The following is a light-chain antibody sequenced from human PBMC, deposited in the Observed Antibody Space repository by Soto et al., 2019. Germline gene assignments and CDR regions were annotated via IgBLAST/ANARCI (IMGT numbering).Light chain of an antibody. Sequence: QSALTQPASVSGSPGQSITISCTGTSSDVGGYDYVSWYQQHPGKAPKLMIYEVSNWPSGVSNRFSGSKSGNTASLTISGLQAEDEADYYCSSFRSSSPLYVFGNGTKLTVL. J-gene: IGLJ1*01. CDR1: SSDVGGYDY. CDR2: EVS. CDR3: SSFRSSSPLYV. V-gene: IGLV2-14*01.